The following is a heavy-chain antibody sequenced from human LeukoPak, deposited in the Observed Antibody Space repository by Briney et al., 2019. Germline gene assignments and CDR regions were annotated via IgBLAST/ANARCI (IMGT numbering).Heavy chain of an antibody. D-gene: IGHD3-3*01. CDR1: GYTFTSYY. J-gene: IGHJ4*02. CDR3: ARDLGTVRFLEWLLDY. CDR2: INPSGGST. V-gene: IGHV1-46*01. Sequence: ASVKVSCKASGYTFTSYYMHWVRQAPGQGLEWMGIINPSGGSTSYAQKFQGRVTMTRDMSTSTVYMELSSLRSEDTAVYYCARDLGTVRFLEWLLDYWGQGTLVTVSS.